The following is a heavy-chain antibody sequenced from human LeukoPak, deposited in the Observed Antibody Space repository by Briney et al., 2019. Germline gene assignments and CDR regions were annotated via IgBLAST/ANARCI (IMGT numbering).Heavy chain of an antibody. CDR2: INAGNGNT. D-gene: IGHD2-2*01. Sequence: ASVKVSCKASGYTFTSYAMHWVRQAPGQRLEWMGWINAGNGNTKYSQKFQGRVTITRDTSASTAYMELSSLRSEDTAVYYCARETHIVVVPAAPYYYYYGMDVWGQGTTVTVSS. J-gene: IGHJ6*02. CDR1: GYTFTSYA. CDR3: ARETHIVVVPAAPYYYYYGMDV. V-gene: IGHV1-3*01.